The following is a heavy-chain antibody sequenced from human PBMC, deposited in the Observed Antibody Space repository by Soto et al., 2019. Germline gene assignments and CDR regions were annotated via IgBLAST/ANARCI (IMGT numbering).Heavy chain of an antibody. CDR3: ARGGGRFARFDP. J-gene: IGHJ5*02. V-gene: IGHV1-18*01. D-gene: IGHD1-26*01. CDR2: ISPFNGNT. Sequence: ASVKVSCKASGYTFTSYGINWVRQAPGQGLEWMGRISPFNGNTNFAERFQGRVTMTTDTSTSTAYMELRSLRSDDTAVYYCARGGGRFARFDPWGQGTLVTVSS. CDR1: GYTFTSYG.